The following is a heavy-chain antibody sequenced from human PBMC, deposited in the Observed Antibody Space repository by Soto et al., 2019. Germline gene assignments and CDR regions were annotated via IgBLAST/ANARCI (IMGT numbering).Heavy chain of an antibody. V-gene: IGHV1-18*04. CDR3: PREGDVVVVVGYFDY. J-gene: IGHJ4*02. CDR2: TSAYNGNT. D-gene: IGHD2-15*01. CDR1: GYSFTSYG. Sequence: QVQLVQSGAEVKKPGASVKVSCKASGYSFTSYGISWVRQVPVQGLEWMGWTSAYNGNTNYAQKLQGRVTMTTGTSTSTAYMELRSLRSDDTAVYYCPREGDVVVVVGYFDYWGQGTLVTVSS.